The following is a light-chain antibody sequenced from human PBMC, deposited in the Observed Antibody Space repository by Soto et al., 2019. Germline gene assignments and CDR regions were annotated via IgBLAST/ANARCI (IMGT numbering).Light chain of an antibody. Sequence: QLVLTQSPSASASLGASVKLTCTLSSGHSNYAIAWHQQQPEKGPRYLMNLNSDGSHNRGDGIPDRFSGSSSGAERYLTISSLQSEDEADYYCQTWGAGIQVFGSGTKLTVL. V-gene: IGLV4-69*01. J-gene: IGLJ1*01. CDR1: SGHSNYA. CDR3: QTWGAGIQV. CDR2: LNSDGSH.